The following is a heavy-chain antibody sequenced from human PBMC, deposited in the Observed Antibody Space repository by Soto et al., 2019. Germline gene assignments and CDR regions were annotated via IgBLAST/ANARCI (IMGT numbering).Heavy chain of an antibody. CDR2: IWYDGSNK. CDR1: GFTFSSYG. Sequence: GGSVRLSCAASGFTFSSYGMHWVRQAPGKGLEWVAVIWYDGSNKYYADSVKGRFTISRDNSKNTLYLQMNSLRAEDTAVYYCARDSGLLSYYMDVWGKGTTVTVSS. D-gene: IGHD3-10*01. J-gene: IGHJ6*03. CDR3: ARDSGLLSYYMDV. V-gene: IGHV3-33*01.